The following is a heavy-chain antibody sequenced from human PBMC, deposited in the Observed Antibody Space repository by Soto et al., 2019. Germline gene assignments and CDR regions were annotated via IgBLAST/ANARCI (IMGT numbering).Heavy chain of an antibody. Sequence: SETLSLTCTVSGGSISSYYWSWIRQPPGKGLEWIGYIYYSGSTNYNPSLKSRVTISVDTSKNQFSLKLSSVTAADTAVYYCARGVQGYSGYVRNYYYYMDVWAKRTTVTVSS. CDR3: ARGVQGYSGYVRNYYYYMDV. CDR2: IYYSGST. V-gene: IGHV4-59*01. J-gene: IGHJ6*03. D-gene: IGHD5-12*01. CDR1: GGSISSYY.